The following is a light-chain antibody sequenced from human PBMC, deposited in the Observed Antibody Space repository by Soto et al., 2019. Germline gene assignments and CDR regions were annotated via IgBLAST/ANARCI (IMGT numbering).Light chain of an antibody. CDR3: QQRWDWPLT. Sequence: EIVLTQCPASVPLSLGGRATLSCRASRTVNSQLAWYQQKPGQAPRLLIYDAFNRAADIPARFSGSETGTDFTLTINNLEPEDSAVYYCQQRWDWPLTFGGGTKVEIK. J-gene: IGKJ4*01. V-gene: IGKV3-11*01. CDR1: RTVNSQ. CDR2: DAF.